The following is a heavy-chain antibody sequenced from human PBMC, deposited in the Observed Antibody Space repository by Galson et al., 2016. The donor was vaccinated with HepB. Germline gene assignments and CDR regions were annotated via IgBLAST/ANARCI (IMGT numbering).Heavy chain of an antibody. D-gene: IGHD3-16*01. CDR1: GFTFSSYW. CDR2: VNSDGSGT. Sequence: SLRLSCAASGFTFSSYWMHWVRQAPGKGLVWVSRVNSDGSGTGYADSVKGRFTISRDNAKNMLFPQMNSLKVEDTAVYYCARSYVPGSDRKNYYMDVWGRGTTVTVSS. CDR3: ARSYVPGSDRKNYYMDV. V-gene: IGHV3-74*01. J-gene: IGHJ6*03.